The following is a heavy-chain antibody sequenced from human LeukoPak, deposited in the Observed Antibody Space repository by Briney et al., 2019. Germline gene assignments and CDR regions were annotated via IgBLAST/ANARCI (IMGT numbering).Heavy chain of an antibody. Sequence: GGSLRLSYAASGFTFTTYDMHWVRQAPGKGLEWVSYISSSGSAIYYADSVKGRFTISRDNAKKSLYLQMNSLRAEDTAIYYCSREGAITYWGQGTLVTVSS. CDR1: GFTFTTYD. D-gene: IGHD2-21*01. CDR3: SREGAITY. J-gene: IGHJ4*02. V-gene: IGHV3-48*03. CDR2: ISSSGSAI.